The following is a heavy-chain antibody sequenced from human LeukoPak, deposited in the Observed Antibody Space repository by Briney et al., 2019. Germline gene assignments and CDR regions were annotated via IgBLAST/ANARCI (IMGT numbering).Heavy chain of an antibody. Sequence: PSETLSLTGPVSGGSISSSSYYWGWIRQPPGKGLEWIGSIYYSGSTYYNPSLKSRVTISVDTSKNQFSLKLSSVTAADTAVYYCARGDDSGGQCDYWGQGTLVTVSS. D-gene: IGHD3-22*01. CDR3: ARGDDSGGQCDY. J-gene: IGHJ4*02. CDR2: IYYSGST. V-gene: IGHV4-39*07. CDR1: GGSISSSSYY.